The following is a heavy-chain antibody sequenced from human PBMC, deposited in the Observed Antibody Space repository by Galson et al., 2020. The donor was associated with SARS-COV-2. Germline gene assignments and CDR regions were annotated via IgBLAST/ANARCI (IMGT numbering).Heavy chain of an antibody. V-gene: IGHV4-30-4*08. CDR2: NYYSGST. CDR1: GGSISSGAYY. Sequence: ASETLSLTCTVSGGSISSGAYYWSWNRQHPGKGLEWIGYNYYSGSTYYNPSLKSRVTISVDTSKNQFSLKLSSVTAADTAVYYCARERINRDSSGYYFPYYYGMDVWGQGTTVTVSS. CDR3: ARERINRDSSGYYFPYYYGMDV. D-gene: IGHD3-22*01. J-gene: IGHJ6*02.